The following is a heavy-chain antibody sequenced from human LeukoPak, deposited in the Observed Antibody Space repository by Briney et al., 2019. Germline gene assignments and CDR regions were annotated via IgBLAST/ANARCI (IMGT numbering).Heavy chain of an antibody. CDR2: INHSGST. CDR3: ASPYYGSGSYSPFDY. D-gene: IGHD3-10*01. J-gene: IGHJ4*02. CDR1: GGSFSGYY. V-gene: IGHV4-34*01. Sequence: PSETLSLTCAVYGGSFSGYYWSWIRQPPGKGLEWIGEINHSGSTNYNPSLKSRVTISVDTSKNQFSLKLSSVTAADTAVYYCASPYYGSGSYSPFDYWGQGTLVTVSS.